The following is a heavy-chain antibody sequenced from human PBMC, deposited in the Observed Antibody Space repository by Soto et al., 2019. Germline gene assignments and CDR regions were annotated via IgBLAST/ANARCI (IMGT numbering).Heavy chain of an antibody. J-gene: IGHJ5*02. Sequence: PSAPLSLTCTVSVASIIVFYWSWILKSAGQGLEWIGRIYATGTTDYNPSLKSRVMMPVDTSKKQFSLKLRSVTAADTAVYYWVWVGTKTLRDWLGAWGQG. CDR3: VWVGTKTLRDWLGA. D-gene: IGHD1-1*01. CDR1: VASIIVFY. V-gene: IGHV4-4*07. CDR2: IYATGTT.